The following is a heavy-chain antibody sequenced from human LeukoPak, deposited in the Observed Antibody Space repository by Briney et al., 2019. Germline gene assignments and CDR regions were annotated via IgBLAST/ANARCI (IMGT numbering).Heavy chain of an antibody. CDR2: IIPILGIA. V-gene: IGHV1-69*04. J-gene: IGHJ3*02. Sequence: SVKVSCKASGGTFSSYAISWVRQAPGQGLEWMGRIIPILGIANYAQKFRGRVTITADKSTSTAYMELSSLRSEDMAVYYCARKTDDAFDIWGQGTMVTVSS. CDR1: GGTFSSYA. CDR3: ARKTDDAFDI.